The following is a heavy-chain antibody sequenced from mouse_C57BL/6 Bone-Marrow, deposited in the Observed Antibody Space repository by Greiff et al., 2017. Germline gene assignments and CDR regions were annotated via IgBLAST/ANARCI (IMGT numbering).Heavy chain of an antibody. CDR2: INPGSGGT. J-gene: IGHJ3*01. CDR1: GYAFTNYL. CDR3: ARSGGYGGFAY. V-gene: IGHV1-54*01. Sequence: VQLQQSGAELVRPGTSVKVSCKASGYAFTNYLIEWVKQRPGQGLEWIGVINPGSGGTTYNEKFKGKATLTADKSSSTAYMQLSSLTSEDSAVYFCARSGGYGGFAYWGQGTLVTVSA. D-gene: IGHD2-2*01.